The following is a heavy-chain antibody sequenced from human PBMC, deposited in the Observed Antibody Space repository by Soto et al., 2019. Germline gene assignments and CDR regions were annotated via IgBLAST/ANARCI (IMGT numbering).Heavy chain of an antibody. V-gene: IGHV4-34*01. Sequence: SETLSLTCAVYGGSFSGYYWSWIRQPPGKGLEWIGEINHSGSTNYNPSLKSRVTISVDTSKNQFSLKLSSVTAADTAVYYCARGLFDFWSGYYIFDYWGQGTLVTVSS. CDR1: GGSFSGYY. CDR3: ARGLFDFWSGYYIFDY. CDR2: INHSGST. D-gene: IGHD3-3*01. J-gene: IGHJ4*02.